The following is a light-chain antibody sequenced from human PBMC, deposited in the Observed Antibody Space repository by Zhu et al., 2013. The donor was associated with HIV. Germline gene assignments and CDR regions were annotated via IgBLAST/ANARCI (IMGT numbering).Light chain of an antibody. CDR2: DAS. J-gene: IGKJ2*01. V-gene: IGKV3-11*01. Sequence: EIVMTQSPATLSVSPGERATLSCRASQSVSSSLAWYQQKPAQAPRLLIYDASSRATGIPARFSGSGSGTDFSLTISSLEPEDFAVYYCQQRSNWPYTFGQGTKLEIK. CDR1: QSVSSS. CDR3: QQRSNWPYT.